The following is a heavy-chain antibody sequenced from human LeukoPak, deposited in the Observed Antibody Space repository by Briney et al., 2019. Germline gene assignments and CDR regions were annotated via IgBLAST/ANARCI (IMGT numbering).Heavy chain of an antibody. V-gene: IGHV3-23*01. CDR3: AKMLDIVVVPAAMPFDY. J-gene: IGHJ4*02. Sequence: PGGSLRLSCAASGFTFSSYAMSWVRQASGKGLEWVSAISGSGGSTYYADSVKGRFTISRDNSKNTLYLQMNSLRAEDTAVYYCAKMLDIVVVPAAMPFDYWGQGTLVTVSS. CDR2: ISGSGGST. CDR1: GFTFSSYA. D-gene: IGHD2-2*03.